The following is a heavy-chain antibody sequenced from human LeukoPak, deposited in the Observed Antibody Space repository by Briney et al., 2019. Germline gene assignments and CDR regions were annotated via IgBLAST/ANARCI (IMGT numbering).Heavy chain of an antibody. J-gene: IGHJ4*02. Sequence: PSETLSLTCTVSGGSISSGSYDWYWIRQPAGKGLEWIGHVYTSGSTDYNPSLKSRVTISVATSKNQFSLKLTSVTAADTAIYYCTKGRGIWGQGTLVTVSS. CDR3: TKGRGI. D-gene: IGHD3-10*01. CDR1: GGSISSGSYD. CDR2: VYTSGST. V-gene: IGHV4-61*09.